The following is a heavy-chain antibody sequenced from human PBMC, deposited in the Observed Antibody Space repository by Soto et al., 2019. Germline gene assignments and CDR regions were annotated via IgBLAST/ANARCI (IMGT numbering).Heavy chain of an antibody. CDR2: FNPSGLST. Sequence: QVHLVQSAAEVKKPGASVNVSCQASGSITNPHMHWVRQAPGQGLELMGIFNPSGLSTTYAQKCQGRVTSTRDTSTSTGYMELSSLTTEDTAVYFCAKVTPRGPIAVAGPLGSWGQGTLVIVSS. J-gene: IGHJ4*02. CDR3: AKVTPRGPIAVAGPLGS. CDR1: GSITNPH. V-gene: IGHV1-46*01. D-gene: IGHD6-19*01.